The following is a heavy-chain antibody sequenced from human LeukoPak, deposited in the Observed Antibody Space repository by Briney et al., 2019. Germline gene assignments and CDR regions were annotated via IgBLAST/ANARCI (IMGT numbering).Heavy chain of an antibody. D-gene: IGHD2-2*02. CDR3: ARGIIIVVVPAAKPVYWFDP. Sequence: SETLSLTCAVYGGSFSGYYWSWIRQAPGKGLEWIGEINHSGSTNYNPSLKSRVTISVDTSKNQFSLKLSSVTAADTAVYYCARGIIIVVVPAAKPVYWFDPWGQGTLVTVSS. CDR2: INHSGST. V-gene: IGHV4-34*01. J-gene: IGHJ5*02. CDR1: GGSFSGYY.